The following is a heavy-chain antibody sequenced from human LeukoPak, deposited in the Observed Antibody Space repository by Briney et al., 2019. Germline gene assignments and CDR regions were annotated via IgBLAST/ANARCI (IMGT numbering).Heavy chain of an antibody. J-gene: IGHJ3*02. Sequence: HPGGSLRLSCASSGFTCSSYWMHWVRQARGKGLVSVSRINRDGRSTSYADSVKGRFTISRDNAKNTLYLQMNSLRAEDTAVYYCARGEWELPQEEGDAVGDAFDIWGQGTMVTVSS. CDR3: ARGEWELPQEEGDAVGDAFDI. CDR2: INRDGRST. D-gene: IGHD1-26*01. V-gene: IGHV3-74*01. CDR1: GFTCSSYW.